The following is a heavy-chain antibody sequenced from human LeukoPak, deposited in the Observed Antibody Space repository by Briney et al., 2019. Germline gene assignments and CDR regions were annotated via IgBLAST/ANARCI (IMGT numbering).Heavy chain of an antibody. CDR2: IYYSGST. CDR1: GGSISSGGYY. Sequence: PSETLSLTCTVSGGSISSGGYYWSWIRQHPGKGLEWIGYIYYSGSTYYNPSLKSRVTISVDTSKNQFSLKLSSVTAADTAVYYCARDSSSWYSYYYGMDVWGQGTTVTVSS. J-gene: IGHJ6*02. CDR3: ARDSSSWYSYYYGMDV. D-gene: IGHD6-13*01. V-gene: IGHV4-31*03.